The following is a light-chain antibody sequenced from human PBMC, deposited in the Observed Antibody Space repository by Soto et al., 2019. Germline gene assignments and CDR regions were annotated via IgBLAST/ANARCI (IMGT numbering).Light chain of an antibody. CDR1: QSVSSN. CDR2: GAS. Sequence: EIVMTQSPATLSVSPGERATLSCRASQSVSSNLAWSQQKPGQAPRLLIYGASTRATGIPARFSGSGSGTEFTLTISSLQSEDFAVYYCQQYNNWPPPLTFGGGTKVEI. CDR3: QQYNNWPPPLT. J-gene: IGKJ4*01. V-gene: IGKV3-15*01.